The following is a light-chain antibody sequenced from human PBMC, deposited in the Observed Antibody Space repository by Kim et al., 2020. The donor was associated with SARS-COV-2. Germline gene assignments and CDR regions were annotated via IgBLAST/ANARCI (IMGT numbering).Light chain of an antibody. J-gene: IGKJ1*01. CDR3: QRYSFYPRT. CDR2: AAS. Sequence: ASVGDRVTITCRTSQGIGDYLAWYQQNPGKAPSLLIYAASTLQSGVPSRFSGSGSGTEFTLTITSLQPEDFATYFCQRYSFYPRTFGQRTKVDIK. V-gene: IGKV1-9*01. CDR1: QGIGDY.